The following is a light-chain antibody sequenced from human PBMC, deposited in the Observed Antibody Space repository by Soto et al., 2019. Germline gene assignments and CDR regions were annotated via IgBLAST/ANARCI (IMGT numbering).Light chain of an antibody. V-gene: IGKV3-15*01. Sequence: EIVMTQSPATLSVSPGERATLSCRASQSVSSNLAWYQQKPGQAPRLLIYGASTRATGIPARFSGSGSGTEFTLTISSLQSEDFAVYYCQQYNNWPPSMYTVGQGTKLEIK. J-gene: IGKJ2*01. CDR3: QQYNNWPPSMYT. CDR2: GAS. CDR1: QSVSSN.